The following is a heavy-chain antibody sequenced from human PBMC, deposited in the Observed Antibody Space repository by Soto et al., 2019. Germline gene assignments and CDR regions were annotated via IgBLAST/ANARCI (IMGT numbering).Heavy chain of an antibody. V-gene: IGHV3-30*01. D-gene: IGHD4-17*01. CDR3: ARAPTTRLDY. CDR1: GFTFSTFA. J-gene: IGHJ4*02. Sequence: GGSLRLSCAASGFTFSTFAMHWVRQAPGKGPQGVAGISSDGFNKYYADSVKGRFTISRDNSKNTLYVQMNSLRGEDTAVYYCARAPTTRLDYWGQGTPVTVSS. CDR2: ISSDGFNK.